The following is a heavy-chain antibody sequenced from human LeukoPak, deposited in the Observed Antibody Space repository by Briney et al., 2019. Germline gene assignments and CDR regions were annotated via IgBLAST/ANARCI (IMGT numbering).Heavy chain of an antibody. CDR2: INPNSGGT. Sequence: ASVKVSCKASGYTFTGYYMHWVRQAPGQGLEWMGWINPNSGGTNYAQKFRGWVTMTRDTSISTAYMELSRLRSDDTAVYYCAIAYCGGDCYFDYWGQGTLVTVSS. D-gene: IGHD2-21*02. CDR1: GYTFTGYY. CDR3: AIAYCGGDCYFDY. V-gene: IGHV1-2*04. J-gene: IGHJ4*02.